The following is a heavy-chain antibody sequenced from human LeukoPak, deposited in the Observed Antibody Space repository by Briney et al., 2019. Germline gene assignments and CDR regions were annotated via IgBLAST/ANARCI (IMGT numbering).Heavy chain of an antibody. V-gene: IGHV3-48*01. CDR2: ISSSSSTI. CDR3: ARDSGSYTRLFGY. J-gene: IGHJ4*02. Sequence: GGSLRLSCAASGFTFSSYSMNWVRQAPGKGLEWVSYISSSSSTIYYADSVKGRFTISRDNAKNSLYLQMNSLRAEDTAVYYCARDSGSYTRLFGYWGQGTLVTVSS. D-gene: IGHD1-26*01. CDR1: GFTFSSYS.